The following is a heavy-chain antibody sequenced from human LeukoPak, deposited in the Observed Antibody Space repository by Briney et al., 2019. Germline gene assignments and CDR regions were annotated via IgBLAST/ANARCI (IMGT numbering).Heavy chain of an antibody. J-gene: IGHJ4*02. CDR2: ISTSDSYT. CDR1: GFTFSSYA. Sequence: GGSLRLSCAASGFTFSSYAMSWVRLTPGKGLEWVSAISTSDSYTYYADSVKGRFTISRDNAKNSLYLQMNSLRAEDTAVYYCAREGDYGDYVSPHDYWGQGTLVTVSS. V-gene: IGHV3-21*01. D-gene: IGHD4-17*01. CDR3: AREGDYGDYVSPHDY.